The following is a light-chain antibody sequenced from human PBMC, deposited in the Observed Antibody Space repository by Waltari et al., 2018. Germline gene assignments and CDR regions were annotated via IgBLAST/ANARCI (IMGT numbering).Light chain of an antibody. V-gene: IGKV3-20*01. CDR3: HQYGSSPRT. Sequence: EIVLTQSPGTLSLSPGERATLSCGASQSVTSSSLAWYQQKPGQAPRLRMYDASNRAAGIPDRFSGSGSGTDVTLIISRLEPEDFAVYYCHQYGSSPRTFGQGTKVEIK. CDR2: DAS. CDR1: QSVTSSS. J-gene: IGKJ1*01.